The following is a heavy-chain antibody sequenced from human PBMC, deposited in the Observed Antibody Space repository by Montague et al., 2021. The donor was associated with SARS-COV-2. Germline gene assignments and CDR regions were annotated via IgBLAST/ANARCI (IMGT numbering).Heavy chain of an antibody. CDR3: ASGSYPSGSYYNRYYYGLNI. Sequence: SETLSLTCAVHGGSLSGYYWSWIRQPPEKGLEWIGEINHSANTXXXPSXXXPVTISIDTSKNQFSLKMTSVTAADTATYYCASGSYPSGSYYNRYYYGLNIWGPGTTVIVSS. CDR1: GGSLSGYY. J-gene: IGHJ6*02. CDR2: INHSANT. D-gene: IGHD3-10*01. V-gene: IGHV4-34*01.